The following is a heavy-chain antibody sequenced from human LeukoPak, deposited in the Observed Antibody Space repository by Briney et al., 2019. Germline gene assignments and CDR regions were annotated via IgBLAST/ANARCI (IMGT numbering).Heavy chain of an antibody. J-gene: IGHJ4*02. V-gene: IGHV3-53*01. Sequence: GGSLRLSCAASGFTVSSNYMSWVRQAPGKGLEWVSVTYSGGSTYYADSVKGRFTISRDNSKNTLYLQMNSLRAEDTAVYYCARGRGRAYGSGKEYYFDYWGQGTLVTVSS. CDR2: TYSGGST. CDR1: GFTVSSNY. CDR3: ARGRGRAYGSGKEYYFDY. D-gene: IGHD3-10*01.